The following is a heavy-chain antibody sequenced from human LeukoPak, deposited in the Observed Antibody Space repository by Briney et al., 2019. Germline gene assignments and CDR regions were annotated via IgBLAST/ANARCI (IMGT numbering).Heavy chain of an antibody. CDR2: ISYDGSNK. J-gene: IGHJ4*02. Sequence: GGSLRLSCAASGFTFSSYAMHWVRQAPGKGLDWVAVISYDGSNKYYADSVKGGFTISRDNSKNTLYLQMNSLRAEDTAVYYCARDDGYSSGGTFDYWGQGTLVTVSS. CDR3: ARDDGYSSGGTFDY. CDR1: GFTFSSYA. V-gene: IGHV3-30-3*01. D-gene: IGHD6-19*01.